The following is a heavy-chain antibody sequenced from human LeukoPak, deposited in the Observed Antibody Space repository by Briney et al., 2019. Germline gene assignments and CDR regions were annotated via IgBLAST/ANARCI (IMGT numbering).Heavy chain of an antibody. D-gene: IGHD1-26*01. CDR3: ASPGFSGSYFKLDY. V-gene: IGHV3-23*01. J-gene: IGHJ4*02. Sequence: PGGSLRLSCAASGFTFSSYAMSWVRQAPGKGLEWVSAISGSGGSTYYADSVKGRFTISRDNSKNTLYLQMNSLRAEDTAVYYCASPGFSGSYFKLDYWGQGTLVTVSS. CDR1: GFTFSSYA. CDR2: ISGSGGST.